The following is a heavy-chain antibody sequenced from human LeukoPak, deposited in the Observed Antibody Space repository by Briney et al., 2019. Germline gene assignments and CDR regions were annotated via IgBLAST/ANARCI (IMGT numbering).Heavy chain of an antibody. CDR1: GFTFSSYA. CDR3: AKDYYYDSSGYFGPGESFDY. CDR2: ISGSGGST. Sequence: GGSLRPSCAASGFTFSSYAMSWVRQAPGKGLEWVSAISGSGGSTYYADSVKGRFTISRDNSKNTLYLQMNSLRAEDTAVYYCAKDYYYDSSGYFGPGESFDYWGQGTLVTVSS. J-gene: IGHJ4*02. V-gene: IGHV3-23*01. D-gene: IGHD3-22*01.